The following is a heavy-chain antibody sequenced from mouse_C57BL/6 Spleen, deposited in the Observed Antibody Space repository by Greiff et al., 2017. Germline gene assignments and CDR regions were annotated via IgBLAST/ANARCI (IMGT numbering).Heavy chain of an antibody. CDR3: ARSGDYDVGAMDY. J-gene: IGHJ4*01. V-gene: IGHV1-55*01. CDR2: IYPGGGST. CDR1: GYTFTSYW. D-gene: IGHD2-4*01. Sequence: QVQLKQPGAELVKPGASLKMSCKASGYTFTSYWITWVKQRPGQGLEWIGDIYPGGGSTNYNDKFKSKATLTVDTSSSTDYMQLSSLTSEDSAVYYCARSGDYDVGAMDYWGQGTSVTVSS.